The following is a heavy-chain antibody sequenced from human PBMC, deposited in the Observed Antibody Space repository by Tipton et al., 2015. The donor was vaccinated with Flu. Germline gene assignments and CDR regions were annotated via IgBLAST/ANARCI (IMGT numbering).Heavy chain of an antibody. J-gene: IGHJ3*02. CDR2: IGTAGDT. CDR3: ARDREQLWLAAFDI. CDR1: GFTFSSYD. Sequence: SLRLSCAASGFTFSSYDMHWVRQATGKGLEWVSAIGTAGDTYYPGSVKGRFTISRDNAKNSLYLQMNSLRAEDTAVYYCARDREQLWLAAFDIWGQGTMVTVSS. D-gene: IGHD5-18*01. V-gene: IGHV3-13*01.